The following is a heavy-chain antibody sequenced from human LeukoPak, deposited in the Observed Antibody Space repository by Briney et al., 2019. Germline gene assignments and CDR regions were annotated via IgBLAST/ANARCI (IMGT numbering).Heavy chain of an antibody. CDR1: GFTFNSYA. CDR2: TSYDGSIN. J-gene: IGHJ4*02. Sequence: PGRSLRLACSASGFTFNSYAVHWVRQGPGKGLEEVAVTSYDGSINFYSASVKGRFTISRDNSKNTLYLQMNSLRADETALYFCARDRRYCSGGSCYFDYFFDYWGQGTLVTVSS. CDR3: ARDRRYCSGGSCYFDYFFDY. D-gene: IGHD2-15*01. V-gene: IGHV3-30*04.